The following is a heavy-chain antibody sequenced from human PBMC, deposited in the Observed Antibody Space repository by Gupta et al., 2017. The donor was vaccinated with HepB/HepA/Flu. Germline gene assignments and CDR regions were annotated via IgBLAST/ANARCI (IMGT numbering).Heavy chain of an antibody. D-gene: IGHD3-10*01. J-gene: IGHJ4*02. Sequence: DVKLAESGGGVVYTGGSRRLSCAAPGFIFSNYWMHCVRQVPGKSPVWVARITGDGSSITYADSVRGRFLISRDNAKNTLYLQLNSLRVDDTGTYFCARGSGSAILANWGQGTLVTVSS. V-gene: IGHV3-74*01. CDR3: ARGSGSAILAN. CDR2: ITGDGSSI. CDR1: GFIFSNYW.